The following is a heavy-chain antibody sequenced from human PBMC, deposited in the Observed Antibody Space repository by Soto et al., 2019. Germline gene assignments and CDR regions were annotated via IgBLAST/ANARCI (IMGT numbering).Heavy chain of an antibody. V-gene: IGHV1-2*04. D-gene: IGHD4-17*01. CDR3: ARDPGYGDYGLVCDY. J-gene: IGHJ4*02. CDR2: INPNSGGT. Sequence: GASVKVSCKASGYTFTGYYMHWVRQAPGQGLEWMGWINPNSGGTNYAQKFQGWVTMTRDTSISTAYMELSRLRSDDTAVYYCARDPGYGDYGLVCDYWGQGTLVTVSS. CDR1: GYTFTGYY.